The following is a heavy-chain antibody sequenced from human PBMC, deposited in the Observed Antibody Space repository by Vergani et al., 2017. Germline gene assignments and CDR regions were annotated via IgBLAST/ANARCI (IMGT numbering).Heavy chain of an antibody. Sequence: QVQLQESGPGLVKPSQTLSLTCSVSGDSISSGVYYWNWIRQHPGKGLELIGDIYSTGSTHHNPSLRRRINMSVDTSKNQFSLQLNSVTAADTAMYYCARMGGYDEGDAFRIGYFDSWGPGILVTVSS. CDR1: GDSISSGVYY. V-gene: IGHV4-31*03. CDR2: IYSTGST. J-gene: IGHJ4*02. CDR3: ARMGGYDEGDAFRIGYFDS. D-gene: IGHD3-22*01.